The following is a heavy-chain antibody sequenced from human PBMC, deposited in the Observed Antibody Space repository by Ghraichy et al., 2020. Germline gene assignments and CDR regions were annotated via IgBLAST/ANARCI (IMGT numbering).Heavy chain of an antibody. D-gene: IGHD6-13*01. V-gene: IGHV3-23*01. CDR3: AKGPHSSAFDI. J-gene: IGHJ3*02. CDR1: GFTFSSYA. CDR2: ISGSGGST. Sequence: ETLSLTCAASGFTFSSYAMSWVRQAPGKGLEWVSVISGSGGSTYYADSVKGRFTISRDNSKNTLYLQMNSLRAEDTAVYYCAKGPHSSAFDIWGQGTMVTVSS.